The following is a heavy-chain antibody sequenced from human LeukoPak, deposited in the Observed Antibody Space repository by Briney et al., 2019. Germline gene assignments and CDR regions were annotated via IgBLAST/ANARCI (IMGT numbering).Heavy chain of an antibody. CDR3: AKDSITMVRGDPLEDYYYMDV. CDR2: ITGSGSGGRT. Sequence: GGSLRLSCAASGFTFSSYAMSWVRQAPGKGLEWVSGITGSGSGGRTYYADSVKGRFTISRDNSKSTLYLQMNSLRAEDTAVYYCAKDSITMVRGDPLEDYYYMDVWGKGTTVTISS. CDR1: GFTFSSYA. D-gene: IGHD3-10*01. J-gene: IGHJ6*03. V-gene: IGHV3-23*01.